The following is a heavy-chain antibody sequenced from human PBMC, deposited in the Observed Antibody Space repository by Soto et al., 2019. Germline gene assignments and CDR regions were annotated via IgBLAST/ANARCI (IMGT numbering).Heavy chain of an antibody. CDR1: GFTFSSYW. Sequence: GGSLRLSCAASGFTFSSYWMSWVRQAPGKGLEWVANIKQDGSEKYYVDSVKGRFTISRDNAKNSLYLQMNSLRAEDTAVYYCARDLPESSYAKLRGYSGYPGGVWGKGTTVTVSS. D-gene: IGHD5-12*01. CDR3: ARDLPESSYAKLRGYSGYPGGV. CDR2: IKQDGSEK. J-gene: IGHJ6*04. V-gene: IGHV3-7*01.